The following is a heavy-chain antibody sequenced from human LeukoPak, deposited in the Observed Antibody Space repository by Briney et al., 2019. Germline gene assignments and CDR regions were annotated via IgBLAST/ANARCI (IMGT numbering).Heavy chain of an antibody. J-gene: IGHJ4*02. CDR3: AGGDYSSNFDY. CDR2: IYYSGST. CDR1: GGSISSSSYS. Sequence: SETLSLTCTVSGGSISSSSYSWGWIRQPPGKGLEWIGSIYYSGSTYYNPSLKSRVTISVDTSKNQFSLKLSSVTAADTAVYYCAGGDYSSNFDYWGQGTLVTVSS. D-gene: IGHD4-17*01. V-gene: IGHV4-39*01.